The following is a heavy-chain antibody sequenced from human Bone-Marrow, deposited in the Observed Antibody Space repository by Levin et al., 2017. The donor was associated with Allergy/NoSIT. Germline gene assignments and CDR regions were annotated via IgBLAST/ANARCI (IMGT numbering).Heavy chain of an antibody. CDR3: AKRPSGNYGLADY. CDR1: GFIFNYYG. Sequence: PGGSLRLSCAASGFIFNYYGMQWVRQAPGKGLEWVSFMPYDGSNKYYTDSVKGRFTISRDNSKNMLYLQINSLRAEDTAVYYCAKRPSGNYGLADYWGQGTLVTVSS. V-gene: IGHV3-30*02. J-gene: IGHJ4*02. D-gene: IGHD1-26*01. CDR2: MPYDGSNK.